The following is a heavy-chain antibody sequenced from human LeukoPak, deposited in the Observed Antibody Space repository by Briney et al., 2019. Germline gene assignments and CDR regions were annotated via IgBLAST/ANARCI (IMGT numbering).Heavy chain of an antibody. J-gene: IGHJ5*02. V-gene: IGHV3-30-3*01. D-gene: IGHD6-13*01. Sequence: GGSLRLSCAASGFTFSSYAMHWVRQAPGKGLEWVAVISYDGSNKYYADSVKGRFTISRDNSKNTLYLQMNSLRAEDTAVYYCAREAIAAARVSWFDPWGQGTLVTVSS. CDR3: AREAIAAARVSWFDP. CDR2: ISYDGSNK. CDR1: GFTFSSYA.